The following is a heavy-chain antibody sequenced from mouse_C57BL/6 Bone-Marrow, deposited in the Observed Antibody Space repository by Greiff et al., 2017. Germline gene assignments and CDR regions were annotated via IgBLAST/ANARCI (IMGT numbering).Heavy chain of an antibody. CDR1: GYTFTSYG. D-gene: IGHD2-3*01. Sequence: QVQLQQSGAELARPGASVKLSCKASGYTFTSYGISWVKQRTGQGLEWIGEIYPRSGNTYYNEKFKGKATLTADKSSSTAYMELRSLTSEDSAVYFCARGNDGYRTLAMDYWGQGTSVTVSS. V-gene: IGHV1-81*01. CDR3: ARGNDGYRTLAMDY. J-gene: IGHJ4*01. CDR2: IYPRSGNT.